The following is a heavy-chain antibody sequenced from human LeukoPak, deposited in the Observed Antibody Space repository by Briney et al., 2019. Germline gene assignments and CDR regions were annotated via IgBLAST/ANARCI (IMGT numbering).Heavy chain of an antibody. J-gene: IGHJ4*02. CDR2: ISGSGSLT. D-gene: IGHD6-13*01. V-gene: IGHV3-23*01. Sequence: GGSLRLSCAASGFTFSCYAVSWVRQAPGKGLEWVSLISGSGSLTYYADSVKGRFTISRDNSKNTVYLQMNSLRAEDTAVYYCAKKRIAAAGKNDFDYWGQGTLVTVSS. CDR1: GFTFSCYA. CDR3: AKKRIAAAGKNDFDY.